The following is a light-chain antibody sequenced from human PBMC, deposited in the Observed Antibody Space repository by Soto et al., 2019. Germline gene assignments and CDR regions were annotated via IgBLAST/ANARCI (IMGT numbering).Light chain of an antibody. V-gene: IGLV2-8*01. CDR3: SSFRSGGTRVV. CDR1: SSDVGAYNF. Sequence: QSVLTQPPSASGSPGQSVSISCTGTSSDVGAYNFVSWYQQHPGKAPRLMIYGVSKRPSGVPDRFSGSKSGNTASLTVSGLQAEDEGDYHCSSFRSGGTRVVFGGGTKVTVL. CDR2: GVS. J-gene: IGLJ2*01.